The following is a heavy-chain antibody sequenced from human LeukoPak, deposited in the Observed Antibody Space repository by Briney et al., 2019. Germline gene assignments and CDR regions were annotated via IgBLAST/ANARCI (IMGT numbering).Heavy chain of an antibody. V-gene: IGHV4-59*01. CDR3: ARGASYGDYKL. D-gene: IGHD4-17*01. CDR1: GGSISSYY. J-gene: IGHJ4*02. CDR2: IYYSGST. Sequence: SETLSLTCTVSGGSISSYYWSWIRQPPGKGLEWIGYIYYSGSTNYNPSLKSRVTISVDTSKNQFSLKLSSVTAADTAVYYCARGASYGDYKLWGQGILVTVSS.